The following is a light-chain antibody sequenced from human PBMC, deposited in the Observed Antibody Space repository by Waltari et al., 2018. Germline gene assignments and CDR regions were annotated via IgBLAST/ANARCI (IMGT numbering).Light chain of an antibody. CDR2: YDS. Sequence: SYVLTQPPSVSVAPGKTATISCGGNNIGSKSVHWYQQKAGQAPVLVICYDSDRPTGIPEGIAGYNSGDTATLTISRVEAGDEASYYCQVWDSESDHVVYGGGTKLTVL. V-gene: IGLV3-21*04. CDR1: NIGSKS. J-gene: IGLJ2*01. CDR3: QVWDSESDHVV.